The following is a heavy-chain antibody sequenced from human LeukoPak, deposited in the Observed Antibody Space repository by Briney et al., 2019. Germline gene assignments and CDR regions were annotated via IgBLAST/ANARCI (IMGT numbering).Heavy chain of an antibody. V-gene: IGHV4-59*01. CDR3: ASSNVVIQFFQH. D-gene: IGHD3-22*01. Sequence: PSETLSLTCSVSSDSISSNFWNWIRQSPGKGLEWIGYISYSGSTNYNPSLKSRVTISVDTSKNQFSLKLTSVTAADSAIYYCASSNVVIQFFQHWGQGTLVTVSS. CDR1: SDSISSNF. CDR2: ISYSGST. J-gene: IGHJ1*01.